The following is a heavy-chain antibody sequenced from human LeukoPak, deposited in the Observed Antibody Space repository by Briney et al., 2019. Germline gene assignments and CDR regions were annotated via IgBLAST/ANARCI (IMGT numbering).Heavy chain of an antibody. Sequence: GESLKISCKGSEYSFTTYWIAWVRQMPGKGLEWMGIIYPADSDTRYSPSFQGQVTISADKSISPAYLQWSSLKAPDTAMYYCARQGSGWFYVDYWGQGTLVTVSS. CDR3: ARQGSGWFYVDY. V-gene: IGHV5-51*01. D-gene: IGHD2/OR15-2a*01. CDR1: EYSFTTYW. J-gene: IGHJ4*02. CDR2: IYPADSDT.